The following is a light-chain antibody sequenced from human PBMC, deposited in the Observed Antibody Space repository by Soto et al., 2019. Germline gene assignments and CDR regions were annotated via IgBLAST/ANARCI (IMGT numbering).Light chain of an antibody. Sequence: EIVMTQSPATLSVSPGERATVSCRASQSVSSNLAWYQQKPGQAPRLLIYDTSTRATGIPARFSGSGSGTEFTLTISSLQSEDSAVYYCQQYNNWPQLTFGGGTKVEIK. V-gene: IGKV3-15*01. CDR3: QQYNNWPQLT. CDR2: DTS. CDR1: QSVSSN. J-gene: IGKJ4*01.